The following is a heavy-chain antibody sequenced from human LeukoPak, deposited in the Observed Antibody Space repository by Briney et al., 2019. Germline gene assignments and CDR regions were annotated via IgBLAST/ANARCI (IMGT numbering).Heavy chain of an antibody. V-gene: IGHV4-59*01. CDR1: GDSISSYY. J-gene: IGHJ4*02. CDR2: IHYSGST. D-gene: IGHD4-17*01. Sequence: SETLSLTCSVSGDSISSYYWSWIRQPPGKGLEWIGYIHYSGSTKYNPSLKSRVTISADTSKKQFSLKLSSVTAADTAVYYCARSGIYGDYGIYFDYWAQATLVTVSS. CDR3: ARSGIYGDYGIYFDY.